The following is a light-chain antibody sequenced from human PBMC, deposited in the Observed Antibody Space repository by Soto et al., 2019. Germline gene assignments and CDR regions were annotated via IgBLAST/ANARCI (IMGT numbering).Light chain of an antibody. J-gene: IGLJ1*01. CDR2: DVS. V-gene: IGLV2-14*01. Sequence: QSVLTQPASVSGSPGQSITISCTGTSSDVGGYNYVSWYQQHPGKAPKLMIFDVSNRPSGVSNRFSGSKSGNTASLTISGLQADDEADYYCSSYTTNSTYVFGTGTKVTVL. CDR3: SSYTTNSTYV. CDR1: SSDVGGYNY.